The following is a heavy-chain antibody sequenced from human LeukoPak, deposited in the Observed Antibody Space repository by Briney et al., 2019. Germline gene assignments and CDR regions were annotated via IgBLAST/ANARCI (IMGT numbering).Heavy chain of an antibody. V-gene: IGHV4-59*08. J-gene: IGHJ4*02. Sequence: SESLSLTCTVSGGSLSSYYWSWIRQPPGKGLEWIGYIYYSGSTNYNPSLKSRVTISVDTSKNQFSLKLSSVTAADTAVYYCARHSVVAALFDYWGQGTLVTVSS. D-gene: IGHD2-15*01. CDR1: GGSLSSYY. CDR2: IYYSGST. CDR3: ARHSVVAALFDY.